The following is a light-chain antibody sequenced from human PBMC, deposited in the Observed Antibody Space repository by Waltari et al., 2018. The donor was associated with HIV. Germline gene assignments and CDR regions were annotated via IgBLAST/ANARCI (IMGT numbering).Light chain of an antibody. CDR1: QGISNY. CDR2: AAA. CDR3: QKYNNAPRSFT. Sequence: EIQMTQSPSSLSASVGDRVTINCRASQGISNYLAWYQQKPGKVPKLLISAAATLQSGVPSRFSGSGSGTDFTLTISSLQPEDVATYYCQKYNNAPRSFTFGPGTKVDIK. V-gene: IGKV1-27*01. J-gene: IGKJ3*01.